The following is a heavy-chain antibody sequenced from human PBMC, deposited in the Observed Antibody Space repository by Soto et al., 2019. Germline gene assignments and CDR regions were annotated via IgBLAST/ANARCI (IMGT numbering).Heavy chain of an antibody. J-gene: IGHJ4*02. CDR3: AKGIVVGVSAADY. D-gene: IGHD2-2*01. Sequence: EVQLVESGGGLVQPGGSLRLSCAASGFTVSTNHVNWVLQAPGKGLEWVSVIRSGGDTFYADSVKGRFTISRDNSKNTLYLQMNSLRAEDTAMYYCAKGIVVGVSAADYWGQGTLVTVSS. CDR1: GFTVSTNH. V-gene: IGHV3-66*01. CDR2: IRSGGDT.